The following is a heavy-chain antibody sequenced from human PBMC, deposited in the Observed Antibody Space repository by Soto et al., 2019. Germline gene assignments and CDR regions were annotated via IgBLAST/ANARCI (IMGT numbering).Heavy chain of an antibody. CDR2: IRSKAYGGTT. CDR3: TRLRFLEYRFYYYMDV. Sequence: GGSLRLSCTASGFTFGDYAMSWFRQAPGKGLEWVGFIRSKAYGGTTEYAASVKGRFTISRDDSKSIAYLQMNSLKTEDTAVYYCTRLRFLEYRFYYYMDVWGKGTTVTVSS. D-gene: IGHD3-3*01. J-gene: IGHJ6*03. V-gene: IGHV3-49*03. CDR1: GFTFGDYA.